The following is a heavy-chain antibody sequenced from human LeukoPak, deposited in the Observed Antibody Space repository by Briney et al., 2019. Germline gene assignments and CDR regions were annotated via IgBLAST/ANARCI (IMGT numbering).Heavy chain of an antibody. CDR2: IYYRGST. V-gene: IGHV4-59*01. Sequence: PSETLSLTCTVSGGSISSYYWSWIRQPPGKGLEWIGYIYYRGSTNYNPSLRSRVTISVDTSKNQFSLKLSSVTAADTAVYYCARLNGDYDYYYYYYMDVWGKGTTVTASS. CDR1: GGSISSYY. J-gene: IGHJ6*03. CDR3: ARLNGDYDYYYYYYMDV. D-gene: IGHD4-17*01.